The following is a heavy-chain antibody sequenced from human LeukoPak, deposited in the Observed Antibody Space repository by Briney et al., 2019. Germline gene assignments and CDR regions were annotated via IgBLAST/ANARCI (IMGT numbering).Heavy chain of an antibody. D-gene: IGHD3-3*01. CDR3: AKDRTTWSGYHTHDY. V-gene: IGHV3-23*01. J-gene: IGHJ4*02. CDR2: TGLESVHT. Sequence: PGGSLRLSCAASRFTFTRHAMSWGRQAPGKGLEWVSTTGLESVHTLCADSVKGRFTISRDNSKNTLYLQMNSLRAEDTAVYYCAKDRTTWSGYHTHDYWGQGTLVTVSS. CDR1: RFTFTRHA.